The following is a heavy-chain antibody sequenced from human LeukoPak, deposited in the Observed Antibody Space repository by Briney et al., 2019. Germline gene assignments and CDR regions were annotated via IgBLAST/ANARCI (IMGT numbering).Heavy chain of an antibody. D-gene: IGHD3-22*01. CDR1: GFTFSSYA. J-gene: IGHJ4*02. CDR3: ARASPLYYDIRGWFDY. Sequence: GGSLRLSCAASGFTFSSYAMHWVRQAPGKGLEWVAVTSYDGSNKYYADSVKGRFTISRDNSKNTLYLQMNSLRAEDTAVYYCARASPLYYDIRGWFDYWGQGTLVTVSS. V-gene: IGHV3-30-3*01. CDR2: TSYDGSNK.